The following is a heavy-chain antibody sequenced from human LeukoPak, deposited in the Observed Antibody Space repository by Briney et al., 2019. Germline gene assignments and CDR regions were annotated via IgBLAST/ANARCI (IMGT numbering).Heavy chain of an antibody. Sequence: ASVKVSCKASGYTFTSHILHWVRQAPGQRLEWMGWINAGNGNTKYSQKFQGRVTITTDTSASTAYMELSSLRSEDTAVYFCARCGVLGDFDYWGQGTLVAVSS. CDR3: ARCGVLGDFDY. J-gene: IGHJ4*02. V-gene: IGHV1-3*01. CDR2: INAGNGNT. D-gene: IGHD3-10*02. CDR1: GYTFTSHI.